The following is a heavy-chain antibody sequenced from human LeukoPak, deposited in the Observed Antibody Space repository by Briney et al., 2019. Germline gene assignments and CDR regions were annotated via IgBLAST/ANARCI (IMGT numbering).Heavy chain of an antibody. V-gene: IGHV1-69*04. CDR3: ARDESPYDILTGYHGPFDY. Sequence: ASVKVSCKAPGGTFSSYAISWVRQAPGQGLEWMGRIIPILGIANYAQKFQGRVTITADKSTSTAYMELSSLRSEDTAVYYCARDESPYDILTGYHGPFDYWGQGTLVTVSS. D-gene: IGHD3-9*01. CDR1: GGTFSSYA. J-gene: IGHJ4*02. CDR2: IIPILGIA.